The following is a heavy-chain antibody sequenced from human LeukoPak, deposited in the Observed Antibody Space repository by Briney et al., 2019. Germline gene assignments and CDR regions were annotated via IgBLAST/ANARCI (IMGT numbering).Heavy chain of an antibody. D-gene: IGHD5-12*01. CDR1: GYTFTSYA. J-gene: IGHJ4*02. CDR2: INAGNGNT. V-gene: IGHV1-3*01. Sequence: EASVKVSCKASGYTFTSYAMHWVRQAPGQRLEWMGWINAGNGNTKYSQKFQGRVTITRDTSASTAYMELSSLRSKDTAVYYCARGPRAEWLNIDYWGQGTLVTVSS. CDR3: ARGPRAEWLNIDY.